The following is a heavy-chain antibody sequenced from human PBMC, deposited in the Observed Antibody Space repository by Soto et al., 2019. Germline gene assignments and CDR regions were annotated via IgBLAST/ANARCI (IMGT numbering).Heavy chain of an antibody. CDR3: ASVLALTNKRDWFDP. CDR2: INHSGST. V-gene: IGHV4-34*01. D-gene: IGHD3-3*02. Sequence: QVQLQQWGAGLLKPSETLSLTCAVYGGSFSGYYWSWIRQPPGKGLEWIGEINHSGSTNYNPSLKSRVTISVDTSKNQFSLKLSSVTAADTAVYYCASVLALTNKRDWFDPWGQGTLVTVSS. CDR1: GGSFSGYY. J-gene: IGHJ5*02.